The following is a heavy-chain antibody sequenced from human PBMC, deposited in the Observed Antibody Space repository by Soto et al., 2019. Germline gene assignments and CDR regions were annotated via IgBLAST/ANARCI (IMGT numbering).Heavy chain of an antibody. J-gene: IGHJ5*02. CDR1: GFTFINAW. CDR3: TTDLIFGYPKRFDP. D-gene: IGHD3-3*01. CDR2: IKSKTDGGTT. V-gene: IGHV3-15*01. Sequence: GWALSLSCAASGFTFINAWMSWVRQAPGKGLEWVGRIKSKTDGGTTDYAAPVKGRFTISRDDSKNTLYLQMNSLKTEDTAVYYCTTDLIFGYPKRFDPWGQGTLVTVSS.